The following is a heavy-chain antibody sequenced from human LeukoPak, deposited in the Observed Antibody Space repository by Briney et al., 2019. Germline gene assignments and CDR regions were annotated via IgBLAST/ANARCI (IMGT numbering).Heavy chain of an antibody. V-gene: IGHV4-61*02. CDR2: IYTSGST. CDR1: GGSISSGSYY. J-gene: IGHJ5*02. CDR3: ARGFSYDSSGYYFNRFDP. D-gene: IGHD3-22*01. Sequence: SETLSLTCTVSGGSISSGSYYWSWIRQPAGKGLEWIGRIYTSGSTNYNPSLKSRVTISVDTSKNQFSLKLSSVTAADTAVYYCARGFSYDSSGYYFNRFDPWAREPWSPSPQ.